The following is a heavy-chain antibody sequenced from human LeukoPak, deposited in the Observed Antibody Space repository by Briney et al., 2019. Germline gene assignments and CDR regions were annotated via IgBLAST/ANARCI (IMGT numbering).Heavy chain of an antibody. D-gene: IGHD3-10*02. CDR1: GGSISSANYC. Sequence: SETLSLTCIVSGGSISSANYCWSWIRQPPGKGLEWIGEINHSGSTNYNPSLKSRVTISVDTSKNQFSLKLSSVTAADTAVYYCARLPVRGVTRHVIDYWGQGTLVTVSS. V-gene: IGHV4-39*07. CDR2: INHSGST. CDR3: ARLPVRGVTRHVIDY. J-gene: IGHJ4*02.